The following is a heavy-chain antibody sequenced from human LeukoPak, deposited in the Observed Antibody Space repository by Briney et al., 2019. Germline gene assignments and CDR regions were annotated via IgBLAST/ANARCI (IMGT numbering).Heavy chain of an antibody. J-gene: IGHJ4*02. CDR1: GGXISSYY. CDR3: ARGKGYFDY. V-gene: IGHV4-59*01. CDR2: IYYSGST. Sequence: SETLSLTCTVSGGXISSYYWSWIRQPPGKGLECIGYIYYSGSTNYNPSLKSRVTISVDTSKNQFSLKLSSVTAADTAVYYCARGKGYFDYWGRGALVTVSS.